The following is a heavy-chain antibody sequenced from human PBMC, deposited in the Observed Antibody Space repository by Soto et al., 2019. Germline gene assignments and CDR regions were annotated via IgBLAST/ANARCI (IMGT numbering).Heavy chain of an antibody. Sequence: GGSLRLSCAASGFTFSSYSMNWVRQAPGKGLEWVSYISSSSSTIYYADSVKGRFTISRDNAKNSLYLQMNSLRAEDTAVYYCARDDADYGDYGVLYYYYYYMDVWGKGTTVTVSS. J-gene: IGHJ6*03. CDR1: GFTFSSYS. V-gene: IGHV3-48*01. CDR3: ARDDADYGDYGVLYYYYYYMDV. D-gene: IGHD4-17*01. CDR2: ISSSSSTI.